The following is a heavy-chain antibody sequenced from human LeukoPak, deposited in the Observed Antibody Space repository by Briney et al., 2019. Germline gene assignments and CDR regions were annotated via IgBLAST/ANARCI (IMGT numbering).Heavy chain of an antibody. CDR2: ISGSGGST. D-gene: IGHD6-19*01. CDR1: RFTFNTYA. CDR3: ARDHGQWVVRISLDY. Sequence: QPGGSLRLSCAASRFTFNTYAMSWVRQAPGKGLEWVSAISGSGGSTYYADSVKGRFTISRDNSKNTLYLQMNSLRAEDTAVYYCARDHGQWVVRISLDYWGQGTLVTVSS. V-gene: IGHV3-23*01. J-gene: IGHJ4*02.